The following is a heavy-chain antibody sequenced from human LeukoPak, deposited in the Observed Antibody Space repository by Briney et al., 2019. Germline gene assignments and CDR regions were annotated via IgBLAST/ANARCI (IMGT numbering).Heavy chain of an antibody. CDR2: IYSGGST. CDR3: VGVRVFTMIVSEPGQPYF. D-gene: IGHD3-22*01. V-gene: IGHV3-53*01. CDR1: GFTVSSNY. J-gene: IGHJ3*01. Sequence: GGSLRLSCAASGFTVSSNYMSWGRQAPGKGLEWVSVIYSGGSTYYADSVKGRFTISRDNSKNTLYLQMNSLRAEDTAVYYCVGVRVFTMIVSEPGQPYFWGQGTMVTVSS.